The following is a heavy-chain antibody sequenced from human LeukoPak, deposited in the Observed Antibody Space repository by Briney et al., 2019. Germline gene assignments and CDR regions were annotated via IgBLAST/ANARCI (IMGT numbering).Heavy chain of an antibody. CDR2: IYSGGIT. V-gene: IGHV3-66*01. CDR1: GFTISDSY. CDR3: ARDRVTSRNYYFDD. Sequence: GGSLRLSCAASGFTISDSYMSWVRQAPGKGLEWVSVIYSGGITYYADSVKGRFTVSRDDSKNTLSFQMNSLRAEDTSIYYCARDRVTSRNYYFDDWGQGTLVTVSS. D-gene: IGHD1-7*01. J-gene: IGHJ4*02.